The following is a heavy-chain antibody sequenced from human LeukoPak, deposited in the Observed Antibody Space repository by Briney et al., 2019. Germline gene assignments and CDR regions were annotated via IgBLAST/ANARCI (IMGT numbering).Heavy chain of an antibody. J-gene: IGHJ4*02. D-gene: IGHD2-15*01. CDR1: GFTFSSYS. CDR2: ISSSSSTI. Sequence: PGGSLRLSCAASGFTFSSYSMNWVRQAPGKGLEWVSYISSSSSTIYYADSVKGRFTISRDNAKNSLYLQMNSLSAEDTAVYYCASSRGSGYFYYWGQGTLVTVSS. V-gene: IGHV3-48*01. CDR3: ASSRGSGYFYY.